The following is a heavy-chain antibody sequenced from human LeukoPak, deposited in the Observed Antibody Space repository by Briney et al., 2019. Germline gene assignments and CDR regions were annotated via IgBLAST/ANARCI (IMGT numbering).Heavy chain of an antibody. V-gene: IGHV1-46*01. Sequence: ASVKVSCKASGYTFTGYYMHWVRQAPGQGLEWMGIINPTGGSTGYAQKFQGRVTMTRDMSTSTDYMELRSLRSEDTAIYYCARDNSVGDNAWWFDPWGQGTLVTVSS. J-gene: IGHJ5*02. CDR3: ARDNSVGDNAWWFDP. D-gene: IGHD1-26*01. CDR1: GYTFTGYY. CDR2: INPTGGST.